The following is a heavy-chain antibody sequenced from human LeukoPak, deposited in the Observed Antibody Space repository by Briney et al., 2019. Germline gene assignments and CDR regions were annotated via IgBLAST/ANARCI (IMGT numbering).Heavy chain of an antibody. V-gene: IGHV1-46*01. Sequence: ASVKVSCKASGYTFTSYYMHWVRQAPGQGLEWMGIINPSGGSTSYAQKFQGRVTMTRDTSTSTVYMELSSLRSEDTAVYYCARPYCSSTSCQDWFDPWGQGTLVTVSS. D-gene: IGHD2-2*01. CDR1: GYTFTSYY. CDR2: INPSGGST. CDR3: ARPYCSSTSCQDWFDP. J-gene: IGHJ5*02.